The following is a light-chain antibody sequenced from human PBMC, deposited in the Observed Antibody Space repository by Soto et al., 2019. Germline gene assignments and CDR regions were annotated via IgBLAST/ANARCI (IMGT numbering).Light chain of an antibody. V-gene: IGLV2-14*01. J-gene: IGLJ2*01. CDR1: SGDIGGYNY. Sequence: QSALTQPASVSGSPGQSITISCTGTSGDIGGYNYVSWYQQHPGKAPKLLISEVTNRPSGVSNRFSGSKSGNTASLTISGLHAEYEADYYCSSYTTNITPVVFGGGTKLTVL. CDR3: SSYTTNITPVV. CDR2: EVT.